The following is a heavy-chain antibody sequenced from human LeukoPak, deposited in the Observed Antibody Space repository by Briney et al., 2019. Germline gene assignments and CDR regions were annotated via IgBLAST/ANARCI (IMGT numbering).Heavy chain of an antibody. CDR3: AAAVAGTVSYFDY. Sequence: SGRSLRLSCAASGFTFSSYAMHWVRQAPGKGLEWVAVISYDGSNKYYADSVKGRFTISRDNSKNTLYLQMNSLRAEDTAVYYCAAAVAGTVSYFDYWGQGTLVTVSS. CDR2: ISYDGSNK. CDR1: GFTFSSYA. V-gene: IGHV3-30-3*01. J-gene: IGHJ4*02. D-gene: IGHD6-19*01.